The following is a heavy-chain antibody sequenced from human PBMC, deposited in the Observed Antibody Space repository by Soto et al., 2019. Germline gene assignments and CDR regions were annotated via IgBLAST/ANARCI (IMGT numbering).Heavy chain of an antibody. CDR2: INPSGGST. CDR3: ARGLEWLLPHDAFDI. CDR1: GYTFTSYY. J-gene: IGHJ3*02. Sequence: ASVKVSCKASGYTFTSYYMHWVRQAPGQGLEWMGIINPSGGSTSYAQKFQGRVTMTRDTSTGTVYMELSSLRSEDTAVYYCARGLEWLLPHDAFDIWGQGTMVTVSS. V-gene: IGHV1-46*01. D-gene: IGHD3-22*01.